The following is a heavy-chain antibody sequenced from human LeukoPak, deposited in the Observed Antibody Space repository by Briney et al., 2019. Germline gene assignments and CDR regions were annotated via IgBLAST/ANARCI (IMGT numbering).Heavy chain of an antibody. V-gene: IGHV3-21*01. CDR1: GFTFSSYS. J-gene: IGHJ4*02. CDR2: ISSNSIYV. CDR3: ARDQVHRIWYFDY. Sequence: NPGGSLRLSCAASGFTFSSYSMNWVRQAPGKGLEWVSSISSNSIYVFYADSMKGRFTISRDNAKNSLSLQMNSLRAEDTAVYYCARDQVHRIWYFDYWGQGTLVTVSS. D-gene: IGHD1-14*01.